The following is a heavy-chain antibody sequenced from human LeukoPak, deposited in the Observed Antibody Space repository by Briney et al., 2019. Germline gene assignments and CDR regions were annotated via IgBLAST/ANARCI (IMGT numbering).Heavy chain of an antibody. V-gene: IGHV3-21*04. D-gene: IGHD6-6*01. CDR1: GFTFSSYS. Sequence: GGSMRLSCAASGFTFSSYSMNWVRQAPGKGLEWVSSISSSSSYIYYADSVKGRSTISRDNAKNSLYLQMNSLRAEDTAVYYCAKESGTKYSSSHYFDYWGQGTLVTVSS. CDR2: ISSSSSYI. J-gene: IGHJ4*02. CDR3: AKESGTKYSSSHYFDY.